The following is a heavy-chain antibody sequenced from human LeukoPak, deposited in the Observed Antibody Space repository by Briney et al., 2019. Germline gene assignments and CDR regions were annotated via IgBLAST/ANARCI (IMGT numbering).Heavy chain of an antibody. J-gene: IGHJ4*02. D-gene: IGHD1-7*01. CDR3: ARYWNYGHDY. Sequence: GGSLRLSCEASGFTFSSYWMSWVRQAPGKGLEWVANIKQDGSEKYYVDSVKGRFTISRDNAKNSLYLQMNSLRAEDTAVYYCARYWNYGHDYWGQGTLVTVSS. V-gene: IGHV3-7*01. CDR1: GFTFSSYW. CDR2: IKQDGSEK.